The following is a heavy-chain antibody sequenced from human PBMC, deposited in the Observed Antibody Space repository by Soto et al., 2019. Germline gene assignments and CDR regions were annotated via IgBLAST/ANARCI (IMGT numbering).Heavy chain of an antibody. CDR3: ARGGPPYSSGWYDWFDP. CDR1: GVTFSSYT. J-gene: IGHJ5*02. D-gene: IGHD6-19*01. V-gene: IGHV1-69*02. Sequence: GASVKVSCKASGVTFSSYTISWVRQAPGQRLEWMGRIIPILGIANYAQKFQGRVTITADKSTSTAYMELSSLRSEDTAVYYCARGGPPYSSGWYDWFDPWGQGTLVTVSS. CDR2: IIPILGIA.